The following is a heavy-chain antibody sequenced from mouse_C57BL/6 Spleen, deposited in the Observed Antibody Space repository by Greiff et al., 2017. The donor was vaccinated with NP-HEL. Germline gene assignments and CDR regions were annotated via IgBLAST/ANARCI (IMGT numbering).Heavy chain of an antibody. CDR1: GYTFTDYN. CDR3: VRAYDGYTGGFAY. V-gene: IGHV1-18*01. CDR2: INPNNGGT. J-gene: IGHJ3*01. D-gene: IGHD2-3*01. Sequence: VQLKESGPELVKPGASVKIPCKASGYTFTDYNMDWVKQSHGKSLEWIGDINPNNGGTIYNQKFKGKATLTVDKSSSTAYMELRSLTSEDTAVYYCVRAYDGYTGGFAYWGQGTLVTVSA.